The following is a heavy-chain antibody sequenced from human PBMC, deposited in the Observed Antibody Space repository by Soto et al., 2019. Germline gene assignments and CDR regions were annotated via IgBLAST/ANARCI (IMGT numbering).Heavy chain of an antibody. D-gene: IGHD6-13*01. CDR3: ARAYPIARMDV. CDR2: IIRIFSTA. V-gene: IGHV1-69*13. Sequence: ASVKVSCPASGGTFSSYAISWVRQAPGQGLEWMGGIIRIFSTANYAQKFQGRVTITADESTSTAYMELSSLRSEDTAVYYCARAYPIARMDVGGQVTTCTVS. J-gene: IGHJ6*02. CDR1: GGTFSSYA.